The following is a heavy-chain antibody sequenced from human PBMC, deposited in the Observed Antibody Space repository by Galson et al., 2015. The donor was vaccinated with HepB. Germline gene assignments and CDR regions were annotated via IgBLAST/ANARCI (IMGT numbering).Heavy chain of an antibody. Sequence: ETLSLTCAVYGGSFSGYYWSWIRQPPGKGLEWIGEINHSGSTNYNPSLKSRVTISVDTSKNQFSLKLSSVTAADTAVYYCARGRRQLVQFDYWGQGTLVTVSS. D-gene: IGHD6-13*01. CDR2: INHSGST. J-gene: IGHJ4*02. V-gene: IGHV4-34*01. CDR1: GGSFSGYY. CDR3: ARGRRQLVQFDY.